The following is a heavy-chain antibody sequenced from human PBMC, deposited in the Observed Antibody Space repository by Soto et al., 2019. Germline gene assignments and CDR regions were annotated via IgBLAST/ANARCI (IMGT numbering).Heavy chain of an antibody. J-gene: IGHJ6*02. CDR2: ISGSGGST. Sequence: GGSLRLSCAASGFTFSSYAMSWVRQAPGKGLEWVSAISGSGGSTYYADSVKGRFTISRDNSKNTLYLQMNSLRAEDTAVYYCAKDHEGSGILTGYYPRGGMDVWGQGTTVTVSS. CDR1: GFTFSSYA. V-gene: IGHV3-23*01. CDR3: AKDHEGSGILTGYYPRGGMDV. D-gene: IGHD3-9*01.